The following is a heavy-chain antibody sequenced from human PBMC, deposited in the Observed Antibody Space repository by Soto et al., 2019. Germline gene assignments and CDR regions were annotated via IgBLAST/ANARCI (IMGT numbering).Heavy chain of an antibody. CDR2: IYYSGST. D-gene: IGHD4-17*01. V-gene: IGHV4-31*03. CDR3: ARASFYGDSYYFDY. J-gene: IGHJ4*02. CDR1: GGSISSGGYY. Sequence: SETLSLTCTVSGGSISSGGYYWSWIRQHPGKGLEWIGYIYYSGSTYYNPSLKSRVTISVDTSKNQFSLKLSSVTAADTAVYYCARASFYGDSYYFDYWGQGTLVTVSS.